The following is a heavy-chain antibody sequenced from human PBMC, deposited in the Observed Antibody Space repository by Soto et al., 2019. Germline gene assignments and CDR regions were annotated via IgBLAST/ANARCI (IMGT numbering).Heavy chain of an antibody. CDR3: ARQARYSSSWPD. CDR1: GYKYTSYW. V-gene: IGHV5-51*01. CDR2: IYPGDSDT. Sequence: GESLKISCKGCGYKYTSYWIGWVRQMPGKGLEWMGIIYPGDSDTRYSPSFQGQVTISADKSISTAYLQWSSLKASDTAMYYCARQARYSSSWPDWGQGTLVTVSS. J-gene: IGHJ4*02. D-gene: IGHD6-13*01.